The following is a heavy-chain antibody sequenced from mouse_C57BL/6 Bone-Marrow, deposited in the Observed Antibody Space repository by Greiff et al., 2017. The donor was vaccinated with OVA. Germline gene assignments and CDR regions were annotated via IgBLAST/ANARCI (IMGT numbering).Heavy chain of an antibody. J-gene: IGHJ3*01. CDR3: ARDDGYYVANWDPWFAY. CDR1: GYSITSGYY. Sequence: EVQLQESGPGLVKPSQSLSLTCSVTGYSITSGYYWNWIRQFPGNKLEWMGYISYDGSNNYNPSLKNRISITRDTSKNQFFLKLNSVTTEDTATYYCARDDGYYVANWDPWFAYWGQGTLVTVSA. CDR2: ISYDGSN. V-gene: IGHV3-6*01. D-gene: IGHD2-3*01.